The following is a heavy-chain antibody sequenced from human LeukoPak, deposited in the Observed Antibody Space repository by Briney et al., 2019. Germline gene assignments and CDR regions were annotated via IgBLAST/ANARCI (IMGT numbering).Heavy chain of an antibody. CDR3: ARKASGYEYYFDY. J-gene: IGHJ4*02. CDR1: GFSFSDYA. D-gene: IGHD5-12*01. V-gene: IGHV3-21*01. Sequence: GGSLRLSCSASGFSFSDYAMSWVRQAPGKGLEWVSSISSSSSYIYYADSVKGRFTISRDNAKNSLYLQMNSLRAEDTAVYYCARKASGYEYYFDYWGQGTLVTVSS. CDR2: ISSSSSYI.